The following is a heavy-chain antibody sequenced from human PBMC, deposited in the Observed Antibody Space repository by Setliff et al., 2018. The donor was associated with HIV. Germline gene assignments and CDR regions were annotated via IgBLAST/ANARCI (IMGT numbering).Heavy chain of an antibody. J-gene: IGHJ4*02. CDR1: GYSMSSGYY. CDR2: VYHTRST. D-gene: IGHD2-2*01. CDR3: ARHAAGPDGPFDY. V-gene: IGHV4-38-2*01. Sequence: SETLSLTCGVSGYSMSSGYYWGWIRQPPGKGLEWIGNVYHTRSTYYNPSLKSRVTISVDTSKNQFSLKLSSVIAADTAVYYCARHAAGPDGPFDYWGQGTLVTVSS.